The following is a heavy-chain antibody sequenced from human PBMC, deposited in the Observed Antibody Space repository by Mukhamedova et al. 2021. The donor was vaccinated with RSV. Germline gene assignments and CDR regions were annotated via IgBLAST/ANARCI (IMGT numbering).Heavy chain of an antibody. CDR3: VRQVVGVLVTAPPPYYYYGMDS. V-gene: IGHV5-51*01. Sequence: EWMGIIYPGDSDTRYSPSFQGQVTLSVDKSISTVYLQWRSLKASDTAIYYCVRQVVGVLVTAPPPYYYYGMDSWGPGTTVIVSS. CDR2: IYPGDSDT. D-gene: IGHD3-9*01. J-gene: IGHJ6*02.